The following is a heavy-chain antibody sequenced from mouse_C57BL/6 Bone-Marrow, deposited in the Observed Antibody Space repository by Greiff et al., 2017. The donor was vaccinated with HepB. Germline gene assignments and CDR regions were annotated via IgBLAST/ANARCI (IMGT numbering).Heavy chain of an antibody. CDR1: GYAFTNYL. CDR2: INPGSGGT. J-gene: IGHJ2*01. CDR3: ARGITTVVAYYFDY. V-gene: IGHV1-54*01. Sequence: VKVVESGAELVRPGTSVKVSCKASGYAFTNYLIEWVKQRPGQGLEWIGVINPGSGGTNYNEKFKGKATLTEDKSSSTAYMQLSSLTSEDSAVYFCARGITTVVAYYFDYWGQGTTLTVSS. D-gene: IGHD1-1*01.